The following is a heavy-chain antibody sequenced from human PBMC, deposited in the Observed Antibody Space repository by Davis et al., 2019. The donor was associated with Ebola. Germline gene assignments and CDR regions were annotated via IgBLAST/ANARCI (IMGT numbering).Heavy chain of an antibody. CDR1: GFTFSSYW. Sequence: GSLRLSCEASGFTFSSYWMTWVRQAPGKGLEWVANIKEDGSEKSYVDSVKGRFTISRDNAKNSLYLQMNTLRAEDTAVYYCARGTGAAPGIDFWGQGTLVTVSS. CDR3: ARGTGAAPGIDF. D-gene: IGHD6-13*01. V-gene: IGHV3-7*03. J-gene: IGHJ4*02. CDR2: IKEDGSEK.